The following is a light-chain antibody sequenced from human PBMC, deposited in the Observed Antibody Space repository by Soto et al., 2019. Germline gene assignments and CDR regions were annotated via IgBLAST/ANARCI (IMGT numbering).Light chain of an antibody. CDR1: QSVSSSY. CDR2: GAS. CDR3: QQSGSSPTWT. V-gene: IGKV3-20*01. J-gene: IGKJ1*01. Sequence: EIVLTQSPGTLSLSPGERATLSCRASQSVSSSYLAWYQQKPGQAPRLLIYGASSRATGIPDRFSGSGSGTDFTLTISSLEPEDFAVYYCQQSGSSPTWTFGQGNTVEIK.